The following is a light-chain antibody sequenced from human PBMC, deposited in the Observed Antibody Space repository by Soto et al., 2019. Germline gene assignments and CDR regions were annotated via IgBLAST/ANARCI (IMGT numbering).Light chain of an antibody. CDR3: QQYSDWPPYT. Sequence: EIVMTQSPATLSVSPGERATLSCRASQSVSSNLAWYQQKPGQAPRLLIYDASTRAIGIPARFSGSGSGTEFTLPISSLQSEDFSVYYCQQYSDWPPYTFGQGTKLEIK. J-gene: IGKJ2*01. CDR1: QSVSSN. CDR2: DAS. V-gene: IGKV3-15*01.